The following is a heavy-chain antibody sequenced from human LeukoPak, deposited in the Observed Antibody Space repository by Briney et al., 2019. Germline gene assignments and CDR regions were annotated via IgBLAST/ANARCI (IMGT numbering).Heavy chain of an antibody. J-gene: IGHJ5*02. V-gene: IGHV4-30-2*01. D-gene: IGHD6-6*01. CDR3: ARAYSSSGYNWFDP. CDR1: GGSISSGGYS. Sequence: PSQTLSLTCAVSGGSISSGGYSWSWIRQPPGKGLEWIGYIYHSGSTYYNPSLKSRVTISVDRSKNQFSLKLSSVTAADTAVYYCARAYSSSGYNWFDPWGQGTLVTVSS. CDR2: IYHSGST.